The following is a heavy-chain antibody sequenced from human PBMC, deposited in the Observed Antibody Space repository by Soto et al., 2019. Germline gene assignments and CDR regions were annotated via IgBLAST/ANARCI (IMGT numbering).Heavy chain of an antibody. CDR2: IIPIFGTA. D-gene: IGHD3-3*01. Sequence: QVQLVQSGAEVKKPGSSVKVSCKASGGTFSSYAISWVRQAPGQGLEWMGGIIPIFGTANYAQKFQGRVTITADESTSTAYMELSSLRSEDMAVYYCARALGMDNRYYYYGMDVWGQGTTVTVSS. V-gene: IGHV1-69*01. J-gene: IGHJ6*02. CDR3: ARALGMDNRYYYYGMDV. CDR1: GGTFSSYA.